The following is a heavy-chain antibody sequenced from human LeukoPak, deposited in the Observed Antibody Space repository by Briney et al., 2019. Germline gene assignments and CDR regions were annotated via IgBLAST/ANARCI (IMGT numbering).Heavy chain of an antibody. J-gene: IGHJ6*02. CDR2: ISSDGNTK. CDR3: ARDSQYAMDV. V-gene: IGHV3-30-3*01. Sequence: GRSLRLSCAASGFTFSGYFVHWVRQAPGKGLEWVAIISSDGNTKYYADSVKGRFTISRGNSKNTLYLQMNSLRAEDTAVYYCARDSQYAMDVWGQGTTVTVSS. CDR1: GFTFSGYF.